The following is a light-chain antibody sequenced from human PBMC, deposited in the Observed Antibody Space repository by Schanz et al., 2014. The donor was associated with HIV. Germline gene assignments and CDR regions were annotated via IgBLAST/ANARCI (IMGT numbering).Light chain of an antibody. V-gene: IGKV3-15*01. CDR1: RSVNSN. CDR3: QQYNNWPWT. CDR2: RAS. J-gene: IGKJ1*01. Sequence: EIVMTQSPVTLSVSPGERVTLSCRASRSVNSNLAWYQQKPGQAPRLLIYRASTRATGIPARFSGSGSGTDFTLTISSLQSEDFAVYYCQQYNNWPWTFGEGTKVEVK.